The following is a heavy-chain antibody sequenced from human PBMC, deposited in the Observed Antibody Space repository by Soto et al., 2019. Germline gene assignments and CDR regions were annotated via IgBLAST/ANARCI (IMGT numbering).Heavy chain of an antibody. CDR3: ARDGEMAVLTGPTEDYYYYYGMDV. V-gene: IGHV3-33*01. J-gene: IGHJ6*02. Sequence: GGSLRLSCAASGFTFSSYGMHWVRQAPGKGLEWVAVIWYDGSNKYYADSVKGRFTISRDNSKNTLYLQMNSLRAEDTAVYYCARDGEMAVLTGPTEDYYYYYGMDVWGQGTTVTVSS. CDR1: GFTFSSYG. D-gene: IGHD1-1*01. CDR2: IWYDGSNK.